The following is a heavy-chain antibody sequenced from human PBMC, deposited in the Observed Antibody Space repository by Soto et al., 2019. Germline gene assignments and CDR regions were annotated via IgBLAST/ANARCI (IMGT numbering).Heavy chain of an antibody. J-gene: IGHJ6*03. D-gene: IGHD1-26*01. V-gene: IGHV3-23*01. CDR2: VSCSGDST. CDR3: AKDPTSRVYYYYYMDV. CDR1: GFTFSSYA. Sequence: EVELLESGGGLVQPGGSLRLSCAASGFTFSSYAMSWVRQGPGKGLEWVSSVSCSGDSTYYADSVKGRFTVSRDNSKNTLYLQMNSLRAEDTAVYYCAKDPTSRVYYYYYMDVWGKGTTVTVSS.